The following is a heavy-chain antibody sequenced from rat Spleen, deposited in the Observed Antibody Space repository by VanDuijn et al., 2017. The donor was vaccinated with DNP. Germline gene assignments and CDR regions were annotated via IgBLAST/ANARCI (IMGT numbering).Heavy chain of an antibody. V-gene: IGHV5S23*01. CDR2: INANGGNT. J-gene: IGHJ2*01. D-gene: IGHD4-3*01. CDR3: ARHNSGFDY. Sequence: EVQLVESGGGLLQPGRSLKLSCAASGFTFSDYNMAWVRQAPKKGLEWVTSINANGGNTYYRDSVKGRFTISRDNAKSTLYLQMDSLRSEETATYYCARHNSGFDYWGQGVMVTVSS. CDR1: GFTFSDYN.